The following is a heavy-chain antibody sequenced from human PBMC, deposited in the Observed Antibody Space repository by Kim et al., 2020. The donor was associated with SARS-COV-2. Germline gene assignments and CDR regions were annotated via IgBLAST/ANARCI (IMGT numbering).Heavy chain of an antibody. CDR1: GGTFSSYA. J-gene: IGHJ4*02. V-gene: IGHV1-69*04. CDR2: IIPILGIA. D-gene: IGHD6-13*01. Sequence: SVKVSCKASGGTFSSYAISWVRQAPGQGLEWMGRIIPILGIANYAQKFQGRVTITADKSTSTAYMELSSLRSEDTAVYYCARDKSWIDPGGFDYWGQGTLVTVSS. CDR3: ARDKSWIDPGGFDY.